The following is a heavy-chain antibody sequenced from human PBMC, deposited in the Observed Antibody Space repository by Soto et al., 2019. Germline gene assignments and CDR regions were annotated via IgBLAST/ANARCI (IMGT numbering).Heavy chain of an antibody. CDR1: GYMFTYYH. J-gene: IGHJ3*02. CDR2: MNPNSGNT. Sequence: ASVKVSCKASGYMFTYYHVHWVRQATGQGLEWMGWMNPNSGNTGYAQKFQGRVTMTRNTSISTAHMELSSLRSEDTAVYYCARVRQRTYYYDSSCRRCAFDIWGQGTMVTVSS. CDR3: ARVRQRTYYYDSSCRRCAFDI. V-gene: IGHV1-8*02. D-gene: IGHD3-22*01.